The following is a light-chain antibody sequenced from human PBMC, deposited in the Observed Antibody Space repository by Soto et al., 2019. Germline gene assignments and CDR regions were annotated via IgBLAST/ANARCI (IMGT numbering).Light chain of an antibody. CDR3: QQYGRSLPTT. V-gene: IGKV3-20*01. Sequence: EIVLTQSLAILSFSPVQGSALCCRASQSLSSHLAWYQQKPGQAPRLLIYGASSRATGIPDRFSGSGSGTDFTLTIGRLEPEDFAVYFCQQYGRSLPTTFGQGTRLEIK. J-gene: IGKJ5*01. CDR2: GAS. CDR1: QSLSSH.